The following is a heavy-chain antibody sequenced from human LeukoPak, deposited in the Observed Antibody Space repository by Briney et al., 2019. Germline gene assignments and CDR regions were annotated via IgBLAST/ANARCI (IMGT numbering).Heavy chain of an antibody. J-gene: IGHJ6*03. D-gene: IGHD1-26*01. CDR3: ARLVGELGGSGPAIYYYYYMDV. Sequence: GGSLRLSCAASGFTFSSYGMSWVRQAPGKGLERVANIKQDGSEKYYVDSVKGRFTISRDNAKNSLYLQMNSLRAEDTALYYCARLVGELGGSGPAIYYYYYMDVWGKGTTVTVSS. CDR2: IKQDGSEK. V-gene: IGHV3-7*03. CDR1: GFTFSSYG.